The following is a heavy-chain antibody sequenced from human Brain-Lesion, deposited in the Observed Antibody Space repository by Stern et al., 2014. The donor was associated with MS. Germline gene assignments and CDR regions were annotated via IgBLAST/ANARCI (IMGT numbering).Heavy chain of an antibody. V-gene: IGHV3-9*01. J-gene: IGHJ4*02. Sequence: VQLVQSGGDLVQPGRSLRLSCAAFGFTFDDYAMHWVRQAPGKGLEWVAGISWNSGTIGYADSVKGRFTTSRDNAYSSLYLQMKSRRPEDRAFYSLEKDIPGSPANFASGGQGTL. CDR3: EKDIPGSPANFAS. CDR2: ISWNSGTI. D-gene: IGHD6-25*01. CDR1: GFTFDDYA.